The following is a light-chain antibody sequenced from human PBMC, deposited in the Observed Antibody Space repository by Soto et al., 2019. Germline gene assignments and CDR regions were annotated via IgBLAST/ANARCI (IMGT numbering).Light chain of an antibody. Sequence: QSALTQPASVSGSPGQSSTISCTGTSSDVGGYNYVSWYQHHPGKAPKVIIYEVSNRPSGVSNRFSGSKSGDTASLTISGLQADDEADYYCSSFTNTVTLEVFGGGTTLTVL. CDR1: SSDVGGYNY. CDR2: EVS. CDR3: SSFTNTVTLEV. J-gene: IGLJ3*02. V-gene: IGLV2-14*01.